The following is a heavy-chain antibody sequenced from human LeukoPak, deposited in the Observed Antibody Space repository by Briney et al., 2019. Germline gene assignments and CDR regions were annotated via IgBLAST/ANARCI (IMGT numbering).Heavy chain of an antibody. CDR3: ARVGELLHLADY. CDR1: GYSISSGYY. J-gene: IGHJ4*02. CDR2: IYHSGST. D-gene: IGHD1-26*01. V-gene: IGHV4-38-2*02. Sequence: SETLSLTCTVSGYSISSGYYWGWIRQPPGKGLEWIGSIYHSGSTYYNPSLKSRVTISVDTSKNQFSLKLSSVTAADTAVYYCARVGELLHLADYWGQGTLVTVSS.